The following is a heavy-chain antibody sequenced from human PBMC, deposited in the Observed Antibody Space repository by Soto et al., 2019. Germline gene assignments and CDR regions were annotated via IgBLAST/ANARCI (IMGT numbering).Heavy chain of an antibody. J-gene: IGHJ4*02. Sequence: GGSLRLSCAASGFTFSNAWMSWVRQAPGKGLEWVGRIKSKTDGGTTDYAAPVKGRFTISRDDSKNTLYLQMNSLKTEDTAVYYCTTDPTSQYYDSSGYYYFDYWGQGTLVTVSS. CDR1: GFTFSNAW. D-gene: IGHD3-22*01. CDR3: TTDPTSQYYDSSGYYYFDY. CDR2: IKSKTDGGTT. V-gene: IGHV3-15*01.